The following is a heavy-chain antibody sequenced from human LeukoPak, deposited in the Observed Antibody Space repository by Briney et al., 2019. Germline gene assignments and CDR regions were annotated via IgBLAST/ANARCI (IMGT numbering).Heavy chain of an antibody. V-gene: IGHV3-7*01. D-gene: IGHD3-10*01. Sequence: GGSLRLSCAASGFTFSSYWMSWVRQAPGKGLEWVANIKQDGSEKYYVDSVKGRFTISRDNAKNSLYLQMNSLRAEDTAVYYCARGGRGWFGELFAFDIWGQGTMVTVSS. CDR1: GFTFSSYW. J-gene: IGHJ3*02. CDR2: IKQDGSEK. CDR3: ARGGRGWFGELFAFDI.